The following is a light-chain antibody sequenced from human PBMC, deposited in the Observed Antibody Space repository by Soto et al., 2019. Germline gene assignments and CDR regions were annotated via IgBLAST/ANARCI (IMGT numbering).Light chain of an antibody. Sequence: QSVLTQSPSVSGAPGQRVTISCTGSSSNIGAGYDVHWYQQLPGTAPKLLIYGNSNRPSGVPDRFSGSKSGTSASLAITGLQAEDEADYYCQYYDSSLSGNNVFGTEIKVTVL. J-gene: IGLJ1*01. CDR1: SSNIGAGYD. V-gene: IGLV1-40*01. CDR3: QYYDSSLSGNNV. CDR2: GNS.